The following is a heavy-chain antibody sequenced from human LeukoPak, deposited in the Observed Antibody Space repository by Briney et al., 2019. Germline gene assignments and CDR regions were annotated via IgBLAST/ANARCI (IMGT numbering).Heavy chain of an antibody. D-gene: IGHD3-10*01. CDR1: GFAFSSYW. Sequence: PGGSLRLSCAASGFAFSSYWMHWVRQAPGKGLVWISRINGDGSITTYADSVKGRFTISRDNAKNTLYLEMNSLRVEDMAVYYCARDLDGSGNYHWFGPWGQGTLVTVSS. CDR2: INGDGSIT. J-gene: IGHJ5*02. CDR3: ARDLDGSGNYHWFGP. V-gene: IGHV3-74*03.